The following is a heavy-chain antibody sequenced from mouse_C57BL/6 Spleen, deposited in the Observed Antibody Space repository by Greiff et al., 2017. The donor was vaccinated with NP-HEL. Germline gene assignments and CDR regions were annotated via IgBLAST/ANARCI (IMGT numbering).Heavy chain of an antibody. V-gene: IGHV6-3*01. J-gene: IGHJ1*03. CDR2: IRLKSDNYAT. Sequence: EVMLVESGGGLVQPGGSMKLSCVASGFTFSNYWMNWVRQSPEKGLEWVAQIRLKSDNYATHYAESVKGRFTISRDDSKSSVYLQMNNLRAEDTVVYYCAGDVVYYFWYFEVWGTGTTVTVSS. CDR3: AGDVVYYFWYFEV. D-gene: IGHD1-1*02. CDR1: GFTFSNYW.